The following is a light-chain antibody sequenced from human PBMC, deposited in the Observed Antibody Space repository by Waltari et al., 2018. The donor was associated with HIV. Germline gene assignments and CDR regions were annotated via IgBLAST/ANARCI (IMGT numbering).Light chain of an antibody. V-gene: IGLV1-47*01. Sequence: QSVLTQPPSASGTPGQRVTISCSGSSSNIGSNYVYWYQQLPGTAPKLLFYRNNQRPSGVPDLCSGSKSGTSASLAISGLRSEDEADYYCVTWDDSLNVVFGGGTKLTVL. CDR1: SSNIGSNY. CDR3: VTWDDSLNVV. J-gene: IGLJ3*02. CDR2: RNN.